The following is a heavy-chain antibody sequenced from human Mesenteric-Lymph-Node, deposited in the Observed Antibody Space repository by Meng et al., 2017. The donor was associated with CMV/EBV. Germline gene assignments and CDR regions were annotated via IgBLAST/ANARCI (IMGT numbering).Heavy chain of an antibody. Sequence: GGSLRLSCTTSGFIFANIGMAWVRQVPGKGLEWVAGVNWSGDKTGYGDSVKGRFTISRDNAKNSLHLQMDSLSVEDTAFYYCARAGDYYDAGAFFFDDWGQGTLVTVSS. D-gene: IGHD3-16*01. V-gene: IGHV3-20*04. CDR1: GFIFANIG. J-gene: IGHJ4*02. CDR3: ARAGDYYDAGAFFFDD. CDR2: VNWSGDKT.